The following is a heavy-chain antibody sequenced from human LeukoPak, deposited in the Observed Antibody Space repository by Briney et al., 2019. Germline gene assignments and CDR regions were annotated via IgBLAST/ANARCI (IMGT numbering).Heavy chain of an antibody. CDR1: GFTVSSNY. D-gene: IGHD1-14*01. CDR3: AKQGRKYYYYYMDV. Sequence: PGGSLRLSCAASGFTVSSNYMSWVRQAPGKGLEWVSAISGSGGSTYYADSVKGRFTISRDNSKNTLYLQMNSLRAEDTAVYYCAKQGRKYYYYYMDVWGKGTTVTVSS. J-gene: IGHJ6*03. CDR2: ISGSGGST. V-gene: IGHV3-23*01.